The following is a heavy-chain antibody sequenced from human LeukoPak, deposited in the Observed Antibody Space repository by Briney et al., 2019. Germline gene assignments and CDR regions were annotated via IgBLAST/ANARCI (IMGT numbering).Heavy chain of an antibody. CDR2: INWNGGST. Sequence: GGSLRLSCAASGFAFDDYGMSWVRQAPGKGLEWVSGINWNGGSTGYADSVKGRSTISRDNAKNSLYLQMNSLRAEDTALYYCARVGTYYDILAGYYSTYFDYWGQGTLVTVSS. D-gene: IGHD3-9*01. J-gene: IGHJ4*02. V-gene: IGHV3-20*04. CDR1: GFAFDDYG. CDR3: ARVGTYYDILAGYYSTYFDY.